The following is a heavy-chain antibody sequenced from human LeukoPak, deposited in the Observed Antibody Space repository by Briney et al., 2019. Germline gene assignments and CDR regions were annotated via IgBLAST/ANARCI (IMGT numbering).Heavy chain of an antibody. Sequence: ASVKVSCKASGYTFTSYGISWVRQAPGQGLEWMGWISAYNGNTNYAQKLQGRVTMTTDTSTSTAYMELRSLSSDDTAVYYCARSIAAAGTRWFDPWGQGTLVTVSS. J-gene: IGHJ5*02. CDR3: ARSIAAAGTRWFDP. CDR2: ISAYNGNT. CDR1: GYTFTSYG. D-gene: IGHD6-13*01. V-gene: IGHV1-18*01.